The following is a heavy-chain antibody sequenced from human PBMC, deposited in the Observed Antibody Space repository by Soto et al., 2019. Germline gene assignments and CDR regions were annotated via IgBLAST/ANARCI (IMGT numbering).Heavy chain of an antibody. CDR1: GASIDSSAYY. Sequence: SETLSLTCSVSGASIDSSAYYWAWIRQPPGKGLEWIGSIFYSGTAYYSPSLAGRVTMSVDTSKNQFSVNLNSVTAADTAVYFGGRPGGDFVPPSDYRGPGTLVTVSS. V-gene: IGHV4-39*01. CDR3: GRPGGDFVPPSDY. D-gene: IGHD2-21*02. J-gene: IGHJ4*02. CDR2: IFYSGTA.